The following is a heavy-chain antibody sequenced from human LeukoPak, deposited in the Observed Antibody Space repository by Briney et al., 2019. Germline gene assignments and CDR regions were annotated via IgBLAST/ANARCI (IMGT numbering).Heavy chain of an antibody. CDR2: INPNSGGT. CDR1: GYTFTGYY. J-gene: IGHJ4*02. V-gene: IGHV1-2*02. D-gene: IGHD3-3*01. CDR3: ARLALSLEWLPFDY. Sequence: GASVKVSCKASGYTFTGYYMHWVRQATGQGLEWMGWINPNSGGTNYAQKLQGRVTMTRDTSISTAYMELSRLRSDDTAVYYCARLALSLEWLPFDYWGQGTLVTVSS.